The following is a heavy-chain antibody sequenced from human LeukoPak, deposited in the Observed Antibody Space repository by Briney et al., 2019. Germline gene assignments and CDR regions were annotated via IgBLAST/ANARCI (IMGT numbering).Heavy chain of an antibody. V-gene: IGHV1-18*01. J-gene: IGHJ4*02. CDR2: ISAYNGNT. D-gene: IGHD3-22*01. Sequence: GASVKVSCKASGYTFTSYGISWVRQAPGQGLEWMGWISAYNGNTNYAQKLQGRVTMTTDTSTSTAYMELRSLRSEDTAMYYCARSSWHTDSSGYYYFDYWGQGTLVTVSS. CDR1: GYTFTSYG. CDR3: ARSSWHTDSSGYYYFDY.